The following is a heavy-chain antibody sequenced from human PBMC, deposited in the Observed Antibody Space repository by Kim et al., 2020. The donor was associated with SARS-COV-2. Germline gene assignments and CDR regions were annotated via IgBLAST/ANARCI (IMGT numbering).Heavy chain of an antibody. D-gene: IGHD3-10*01. CDR3: VRRLSNTSGWGSHYCDL. Sequence: SETLSLTCAVYGGSFSSYYWSWIRQPPGKGLEWIGEINHSGRTNYNPYLKSRVTISVDTSKNQFSLKLTAVTAADTAVYYCVRRLSNTSGWGSHYCDLWGQGTMVTVSS. V-gene: IGHV4-34*01. J-gene: IGHJ4*02. CDR2: INHSGRT. CDR1: GGSFSSYY.